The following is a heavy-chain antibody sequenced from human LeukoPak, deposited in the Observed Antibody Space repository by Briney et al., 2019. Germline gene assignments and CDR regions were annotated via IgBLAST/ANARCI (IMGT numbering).Heavy chain of an antibody. CDR2: INPSGGST. D-gene: IGHD5-24*01. CDR3: ARDAKRWLQSYYFDY. Sequence: ASVMVSCKASGYTFTSYYMHWVRQAPGQGLEWMGIINPSGGSTSYAQKLQGRVTMTRDTSTSTVYMELSSLRSEDTAVYYCARDAKRWLQSYYFDYWGQGTLVTVSS. V-gene: IGHV1-46*01. CDR1: GYTFTSYY. J-gene: IGHJ4*02.